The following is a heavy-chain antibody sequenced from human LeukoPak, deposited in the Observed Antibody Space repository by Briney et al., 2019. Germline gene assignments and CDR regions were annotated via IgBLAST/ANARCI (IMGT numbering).Heavy chain of an antibody. CDR2: INPSGDST. CDR1: GYTFKNNY. D-gene: IGHD3-3*01. V-gene: IGHV1-46*02. J-gene: IGHJ5*02. CDR3: AREIGVVAPGAGDSFWNGYYDA. Sequence: ASVKVSCKASGYTFKNNYIHWVRQAPGQGLEWLGMINPSGDSTDYAQQFQGRVTVTSDMSTSTVHMELSSMRSEDTAMYFCAREIGVVAPGAGDSFWNGYYDAWGQGTLVTVSS.